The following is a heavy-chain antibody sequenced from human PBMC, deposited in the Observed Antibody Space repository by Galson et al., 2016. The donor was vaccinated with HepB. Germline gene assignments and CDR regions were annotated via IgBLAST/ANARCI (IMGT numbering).Heavy chain of an antibody. J-gene: IGHJ2*01. CDR1: GFTLSTYA. D-gene: IGHD6-19*01. CDR2: VSGSGGST. CDR3: AKGDSSGRYITPRTWYFDL. Sequence: SLRLSCAASGFTLSTYAMSWVRQAPGKGLEWVSAVSGSGGSTYYADSVKDRFTISRDNSKNTLYLQMNSLRAEDTAVYYCAKGDSSGRYITPRTWYFDLWGRGTLVTGSS. V-gene: IGHV3-23*01.